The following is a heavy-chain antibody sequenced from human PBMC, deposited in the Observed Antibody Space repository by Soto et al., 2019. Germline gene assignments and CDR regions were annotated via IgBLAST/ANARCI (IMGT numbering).Heavy chain of an antibody. V-gene: IGHV4-34*01. CDR1: GGSFSGYY. CDR2: INHSGST. Sequence: TSETLSLTCAVYGGSFSGYYWSWIRQPPGKGLEWIGEINHSGSTNYNPSLKSRVTISVDTSKNQFSLKLSSVTAADTAVYYCADRSTNYFDNWGQGTLVTVSS. CDR3: ADRSTNYFDN. D-gene: IGHD2-2*01. J-gene: IGHJ4*02.